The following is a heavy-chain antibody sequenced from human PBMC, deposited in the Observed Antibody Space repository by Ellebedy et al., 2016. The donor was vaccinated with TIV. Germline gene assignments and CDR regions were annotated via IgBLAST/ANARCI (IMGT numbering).Heavy chain of an antibody. D-gene: IGHD3-22*01. Sequence: GESLKISCKGSGYRFTSYWIGWVRQMPGKGLEWMGIIYPGDSDTRYSPSFQGQVTIAADKSISTAYLKWSSLKASETAMYYCARSDSSGYEFDYWGQGTLVTVSS. CDR2: IYPGDSDT. V-gene: IGHV5-51*01. CDR3: ARSDSSGYEFDY. J-gene: IGHJ4*02. CDR1: GYRFTSYW.